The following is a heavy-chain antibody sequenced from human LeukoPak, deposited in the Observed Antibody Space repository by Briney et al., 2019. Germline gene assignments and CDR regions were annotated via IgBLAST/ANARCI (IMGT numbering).Heavy chain of an antibody. D-gene: IGHD1-7*01. CDR2: ISSSGGST. CDR1: GLTFSNYA. J-gene: IGHJ5*01. Sequence: GGSLRLSCAASGLTFSNYAMSWVRQAPGKGLEWVSGISSSGGSTHYADPVKGRFTISRDNSKNALFLQMNSLRAEDTAVYFCAKSTIAGTTSRFYWFDSWGQGTLVTVSS. CDR3: AKSTIAGTTSRFYWFDS. V-gene: IGHV3-23*01.